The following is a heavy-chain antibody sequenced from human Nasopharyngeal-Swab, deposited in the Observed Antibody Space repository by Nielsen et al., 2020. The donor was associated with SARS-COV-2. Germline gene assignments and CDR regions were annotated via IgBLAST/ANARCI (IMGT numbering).Heavy chain of an antibody. CDR3: ARGWLLWFGELLSGFDP. CDR2: INHSGST. J-gene: IGHJ5*02. V-gene: IGHV4-34*01. CDR1: GGSFSGYY. D-gene: IGHD3-10*01. Sequence: SETLSLTCAVYGGSFSGYYWSWIRQPPGKGLEWIGEINHSGSTNYNPSLKSRVTISVDTPKNQFSLKLSSVTAADTAVYYCARGWLLWFGELLSGFDPWGQGTLVTVSS.